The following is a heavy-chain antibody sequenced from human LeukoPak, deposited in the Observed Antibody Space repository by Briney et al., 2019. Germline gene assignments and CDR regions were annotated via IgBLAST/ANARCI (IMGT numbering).Heavy chain of an antibody. V-gene: IGHV3-30*03. CDR3: ARDLGFGAPDDS. CDR1: GFIFSHYG. J-gene: IGHJ4*02. D-gene: IGHD3-10*01. CDR2: VKSDGTGE. Sequence: GGSLRLSCLASGFIFSHYGFHWVRQAPGKGPEWVAGVKSDGTGELLADSVRGRFTLSRDNSKNAVYLQMNGLRSEDTAVYYCARDLGFGAPDDSWGQGTLVTVSS.